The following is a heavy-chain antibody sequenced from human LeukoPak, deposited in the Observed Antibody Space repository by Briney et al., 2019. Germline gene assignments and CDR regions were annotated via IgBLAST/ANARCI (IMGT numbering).Heavy chain of an antibody. CDR2: ISGSGGST. D-gene: IGHD2-15*01. CDR1: GFAFSSYA. CDR3: VKDRCGTTCYSDFDS. Sequence: GGSPRLSCAASGFAFSSYAMSWVRQAPGKGLEWVSAISGSGGSTYYADSVKGRFTISRDNSKNTLDLQMNSLRAEDTAEYYCVKDRCGTTCYSDFDSWGQGTLVTVSS. V-gene: IGHV3-23*01. J-gene: IGHJ4*02.